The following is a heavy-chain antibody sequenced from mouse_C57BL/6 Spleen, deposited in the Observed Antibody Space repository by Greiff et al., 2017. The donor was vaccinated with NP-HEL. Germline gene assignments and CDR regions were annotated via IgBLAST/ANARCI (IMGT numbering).Heavy chain of an antibody. CDR2: IDPSDSYT. D-gene: IGHD2-4*01. CDR1: GYTFTSYW. CDR3: AISPYCDIPPDL. Sequence: QVQLQQPGAELVMPGASVKLSCKASGYTFTSYWMHWVKQRPGQGLEWIGEIDPSDSYTNYNQKFKGKSTLTVDKSSSTAYMQLSSLTSEASALYYCAISPYCDIPPDLWRQGTTLTVFS. J-gene: IGHJ2*01. V-gene: IGHV1-69*01.